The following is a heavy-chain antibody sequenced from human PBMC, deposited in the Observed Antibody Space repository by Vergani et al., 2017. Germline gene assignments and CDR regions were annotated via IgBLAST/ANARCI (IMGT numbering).Heavy chain of an antibody. CDR3: ASSSSSWYYGWFDP. Sequence: QVQLQESGPGLVKPSETLSLTCTVSGGSISSYYWSWIRQPPGKGLEWIGYIYYSGSTNYNPSLKSRVNRSVDTSKNQFSLKLSSVTAADTAVYYWASSSSSWYYGWFDPWGQGTLVTVAS. J-gene: IGHJ5*02. D-gene: IGHD6-13*01. V-gene: IGHV4-59*01. CDR2: IYYSGST. CDR1: GGSISSYY.